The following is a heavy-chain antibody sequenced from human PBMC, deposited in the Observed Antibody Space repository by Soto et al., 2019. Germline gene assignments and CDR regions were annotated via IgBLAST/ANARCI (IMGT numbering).Heavy chain of an antibody. D-gene: IGHD2-21*01. J-gene: IGHJ6*03. V-gene: IGHV3-66*01. CDR3: AREFSYSYYMEV. CDR2: IYSGGST. CDR1: GFTVSSSY. Sequence: PGGSLRLSCAASGFTVSSSYMSWVRQAPGKGLEWVSVIYSGGSTYYADSVKGRFTISRDNSKNTLYLQMNSLRAEDTAVYYCAREFSYSYYMEVWGKGTTVTVSS.